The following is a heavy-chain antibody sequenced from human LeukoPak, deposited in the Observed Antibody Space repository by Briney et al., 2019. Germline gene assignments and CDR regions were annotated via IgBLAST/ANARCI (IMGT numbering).Heavy chain of an antibody. Sequence: SETLSLTCTVSGGSISSGDYYWSWIRQPPGKGLEWIGYIYYSGSTYYNPSLKSRVTISVDTSKNQFSLKLSSVTAADTAVCYCASYDFWSGSLDYWGQGTLVTVSS. CDR1: GGSISSGDYY. D-gene: IGHD3-3*01. CDR2: IYYSGST. J-gene: IGHJ4*02. V-gene: IGHV4-30-4*01. CDR3: ASYDFWSGSLDY.